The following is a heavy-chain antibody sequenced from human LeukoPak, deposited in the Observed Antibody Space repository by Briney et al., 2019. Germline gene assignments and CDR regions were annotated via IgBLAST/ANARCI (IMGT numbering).Heavy chain of an antibody. CDR3: VRGRGDIGLYGMDV. CDR1: GGSFSGYY. Sequence: SETLSLTCAVYGGSFSGYYWSWIRQPPGKGLEWIGEINHSGSTNYNPSLKSRVTISADTSKNQFSLKLSSVTAADTAVYYCVRGRGDIGLYGMDVWGQGTTVTVSS. J-gene: IGHJ6*02. CDR2: INHSGST. D-gene: IGHD2-15*01. V-gene: IGHV4-34*01.